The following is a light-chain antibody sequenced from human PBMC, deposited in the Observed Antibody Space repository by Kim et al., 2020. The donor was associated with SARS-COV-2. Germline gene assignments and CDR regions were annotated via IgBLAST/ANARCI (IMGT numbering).Light chain of an antibody. CDR3: QQYGSSPYT. CDR2: GAS. V-gene: IGKV3-20*01. Sequence: SPGERATLSCRASQTISKTCIAWYQQTPGQAPRLLIYGASNRATGIPDRFSGSGSGADFTLTISRLEPEYFAVYYCQQYGSSPYTFGPGTKVDIK. J-gene: IGKJ3*01. CDR1: QTISKTC.